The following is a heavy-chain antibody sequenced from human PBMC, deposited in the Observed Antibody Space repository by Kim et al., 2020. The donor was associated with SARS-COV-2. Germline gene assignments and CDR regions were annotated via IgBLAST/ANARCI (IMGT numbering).Heavy chain of an antibody. CDR3: ARNKYSSGWYMGY. Sequence: SETLSLTCAVSGGSISSSNWWSWVRQPPGKGLEWIGEIYHSGSTNYNPSLESRVTISVDKSKNQFSLKLSSVTAADTAVYYCARNKYSSGWYMGYWGQGTLVTVSS. J-gene: IGHJ4*02. D-gene: IGHD6-19*01. V-gene: IGHV4-4*02. CDR1: GGSISSSNW. CDR2: IYHSGST.